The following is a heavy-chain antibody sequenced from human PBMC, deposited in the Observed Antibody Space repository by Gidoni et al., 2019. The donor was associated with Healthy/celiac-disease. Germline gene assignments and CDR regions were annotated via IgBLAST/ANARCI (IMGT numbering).Heavy chain of an antibody. Sequence: QVQLQESGPGLVKPSETLSLTCPVSGGSISSYSWSWIRQPPGKGLEWIGYIHYSGSTNYNPSLKSRVTISVDTSKNQFSLKLSSVTAADTAVYYCARGLAGYSSSWYEDWYFDLWGRGTLVTVSS. CDR3: ARGLAGYSSSWYEDWYFDL. D-gene: IGHD6-13*01. V-gene: IGHV4-59*01. CDR1: GGSISSYS. J-gene: IGHJ2*01. CDR2: IHYSGST.